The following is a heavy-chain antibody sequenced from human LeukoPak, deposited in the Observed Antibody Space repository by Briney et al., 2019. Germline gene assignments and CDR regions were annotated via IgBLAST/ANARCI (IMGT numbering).Heavy chain of an antibody. CDR2: INHSGST. D-gene: IGHD2-2*01. CDR3: ARGFRWNIVVVPAAMASALYFDY. Sequence: PSETLSLTCAVYGGSFSGYYWSWIRQPPGKGLEWIGEINHSGSTNYNPSLKSRVTISVDTSKSQFSLKLSSVTAADTAVYYCARGFRWNIVVVPAAMASALYFDYWGQGTLVTVSS. CDR1: GGSFSGYY. J-gene: IGHJ4*02. V-gene: IGHV4-34*01.